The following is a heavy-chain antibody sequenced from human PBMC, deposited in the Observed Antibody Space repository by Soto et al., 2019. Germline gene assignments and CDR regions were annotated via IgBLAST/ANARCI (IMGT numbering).Heavy chain of an antibody. CDR3: ARGCSSTSCLLRRVYYYYMDV. J-gene: IGHJ6*03. D-gene: IGHD2-2*01. V-gene: IGHV3-74*01. Sequence: GGSLRLSCAASGFTFSSYWMHWVRQAPGKGLVWVSRINSDGSSTSYADSVKGRFTISRDNAKNTLYLQMNSLRAEDTAVYYCARGCSSTSCLLRRVYYYYMDVWGKGTTVTVSS. CDR2: INSDGSST. CDR1: GFTFSSYW.